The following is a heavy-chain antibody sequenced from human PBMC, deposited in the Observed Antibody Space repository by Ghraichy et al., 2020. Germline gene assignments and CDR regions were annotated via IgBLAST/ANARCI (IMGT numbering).Heavy chain of an antibody. V-gene: IGHV3-30*18. J-gene: IGHJ6*02. CDR1: GFTFSSYG. D-gene: IGHD4-11*01. CDR3: AKDLHDYSVLGGMDV. Sequence: GASLRLSCAASGFTFSSYGMHWVRQAPGKGLEWVAVISYDGSNKYYADSVKGRFTISRDNSKNTLYLQMNSLRAEDTAVYYCAKDLHDYSVLGGMDVWGQGTTVTVSS. CDR2: ISYDGSNK.